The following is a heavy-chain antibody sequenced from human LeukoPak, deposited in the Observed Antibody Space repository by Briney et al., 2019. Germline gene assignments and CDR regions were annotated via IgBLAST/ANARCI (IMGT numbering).Heavy chain of an antibody. CDR2: IYSGGST. Sequence: GGSLRLSCAASGFTVSSYYMTWVRQAPGKGLEWVSVIYSGGSTYYADSVKGRFTISRDNSKNTVYLQMNSLRAEDTAVYYCARDGIAVAGTAYYYYYYMDVWGKGTTVTVSS. CDR1: GFTVSSYY. D-gene: IGHD6-19*01. V-gene: IGHV3-66*01. J-gene: IGHJ6*03. CDR3: ARDGIAVAGTAYYYYYYMDV.